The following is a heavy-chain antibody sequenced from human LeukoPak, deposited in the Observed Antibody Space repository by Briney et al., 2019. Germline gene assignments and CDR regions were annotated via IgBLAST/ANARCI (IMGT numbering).Heavy chain of an antibody. V-gene: IGHV3-23*01. CDR3: AKEWIKE. CDR2: ISNSGGT. D-gene: IGHD5-12*01. J-gene: IGHJ4*02. Sequence: GGSPRLSCAASGFTFSIYAMTWVRQAPGKGLEWVSSISNSGGTYYAASVKGRFTISRDNSKNTLYLQMNSLRAEDTAVYYCAKEWIKEGGQGTLVTVSS. CDR1: GFTFSIYA.